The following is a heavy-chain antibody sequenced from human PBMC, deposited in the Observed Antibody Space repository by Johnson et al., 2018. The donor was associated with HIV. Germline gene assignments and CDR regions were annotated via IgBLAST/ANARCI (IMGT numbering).Heavy chain of an antibody. CDR2: MWYDGSNK. CDR3: ARGDWLTVITSPDAFDI. Sequence: VQLVESGGGVVQPGRSLRLSCAASGFTFSTYGMHWVRQAPGKGLEWVAVMWYDGSNKYYADSVKGRFTISRDNSKNTLYLQMNSLRTEDTAVYYCARGDWLTVITSPDAFDIWGQGTMVTVSS. D-gene: IGHD4-23*01. J-gene: IGHJ3*02. V-gene: IGHV3-33*03. CDR1: GFTFSTYG.